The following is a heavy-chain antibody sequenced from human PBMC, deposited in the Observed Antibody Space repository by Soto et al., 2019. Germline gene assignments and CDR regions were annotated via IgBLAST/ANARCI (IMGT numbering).Heavy chain of an antibody. J-gene: IGHJ3*02. CDR1: GYSFTKYG. V-gene: IGHV1-18*01. Sequence: QVQLVQSGAEVKKPGASVKVSCKTSGYSFTKYGVNWVRQAPGQGLQWMGRINPNNGNTDYAQTLQGRLTITTDTSTSSAYMEPGSLRSKDTAVYYCAREVRIVGRGLAFDIWGPGTMVTVSS. CDR2: INPNNGNT. CDR3: AREVRIVGRGLAFDI. D-gene: IGHD3-10*01.